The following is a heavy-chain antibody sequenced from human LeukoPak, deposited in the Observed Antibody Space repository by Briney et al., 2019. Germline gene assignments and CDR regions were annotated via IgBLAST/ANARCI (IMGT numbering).Heavy chain of an antibody. CDR3: ATICGDYYFDY. V-gene: IGHV4-38-2*01. D-gene: IGHD4-17*01. J-gene: IGHJ4*02. Sequence: SETLPLTCAVSGYSISSGYYWGWIRQPPGKGLEWIGSIYHSGSTYYNPSLKSRVTISVDTSKNQFSLKLSSVTAADTAVYYCATICGDYYFDYWGQGTLVTVSS. CDR2: IYHSGST. CDR1: GYSISSGYY.